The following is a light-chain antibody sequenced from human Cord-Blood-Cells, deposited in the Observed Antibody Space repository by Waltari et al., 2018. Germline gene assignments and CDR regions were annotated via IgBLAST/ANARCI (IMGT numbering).Light chain of an antibody. CDR2: AAS. V-gene: IGKV1-8*01. CDR1: QGISSY. CDR3: QQYYSYPWT. J-gene: IGKJ1*01. Sequence: AIRMTQSPSSLSASTGDRVTITCRASQGISSYLAWYQQKPGKAPKLLIYAASTLQSGVPSRFGGSGSGRDFTLTISCLQSEDFATYYCQQYYSYPWTFGQGTKVEIK.